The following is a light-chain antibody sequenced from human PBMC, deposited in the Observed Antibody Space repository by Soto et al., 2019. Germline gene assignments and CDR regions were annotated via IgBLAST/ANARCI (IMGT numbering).Light chain of an antibody. J-gene: IGLJ1*01. Sequence: QSVLTQPASVSGSRGQSIIISCVGRNTDVGQDKSVSWYQQGPGKAPKLLIFEVTNRPSGVSNRFSGSRSGNTASLTISGLQPDDEGDYFCSSFTSTSTYVFGTGTKLTVL. CDR2: EVT. CDR3: SSFTSTSTYV. CDR1: NTDVGQDKS. V-gene: IGLV2-14*01.